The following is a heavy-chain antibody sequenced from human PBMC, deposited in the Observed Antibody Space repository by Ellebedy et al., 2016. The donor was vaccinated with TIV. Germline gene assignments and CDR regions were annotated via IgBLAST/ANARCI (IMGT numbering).Heavy chain of an antibody. CDR1: GYTFTGYS. CDR2: INTNTGYQ. CDR3: ARVVTTVTDY. D-gene: IGHD3-10*01. V-gene: IGHV7-4-1*02. J-gene: IGHJ4*02. Sequence: AASVKVSCKASGYTFTGYSINWVRQAPGQGLECMGWINTNTGYQTYAQGFTERFVFSLDTSVNTAYLQISSLKAEDTAVYFCARVVTTVTDYWGQGTLVTVSS.